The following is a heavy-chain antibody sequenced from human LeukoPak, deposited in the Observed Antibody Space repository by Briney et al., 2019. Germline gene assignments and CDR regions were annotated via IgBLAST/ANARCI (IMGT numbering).Heavy chain of an antibody. CDR3: ARGLTQIPRLATGLGH. Sequence: GRSLRLSCAASGFTFSSYGMHWVRQAPGKGLEWVAVIWYDGGDKYYADSVKGRFTISRDNSKNTLYLEVNSLRAEDTAVYYCARGLTQIPRLATGLGHWGQGTLVTVSS. V-gene: IGHV3-33*01. CDR2: IWYDGGDK. J-gene: IGHJ4*02. CDR1: GFTFSSYG. D-gene: IGHD2-21*02.